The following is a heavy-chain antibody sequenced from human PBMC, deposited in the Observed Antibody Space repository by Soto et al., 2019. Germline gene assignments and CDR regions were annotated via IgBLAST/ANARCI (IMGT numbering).Heavy chain of an antibody. D-gene: IGHD1-26*01. CDR3: ASSSGNNYGVGTNYYFDY. CDR1: GGTFSTYT. V-gene: IGHV1-69*06. CDR2: IIPIFGTA. J-gene: IGHJ4*02. Sequence: QVQLVQSGAEVTTPGSSVKVSCKTSGGTFSTYTIVWVRQAPGEGLEWMGGIIPIFGTANYAQKSQDRVTITADKATNTAFMELSSLKSYDTAMYYCASSSGNNYGVGTNYYFDYWGQGTLVTVSS.